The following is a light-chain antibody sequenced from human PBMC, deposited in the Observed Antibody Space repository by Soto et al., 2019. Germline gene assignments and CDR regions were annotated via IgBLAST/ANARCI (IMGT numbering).Light chain of an antibody. V-gene: IGKV1-9*01. CDR2: AAS. CDR1: QGISTY. CDR3: QQLKSYPLT. J-gene: IGKJ4*01. Sequence: DIQLTQSPSFLSASVGDRVTITCRATQGISTYLAWYQQKPGKAPKLLIYAASTLQSGVPSRFSGIGSGTEFTLTINSLQPEDFATYYCQQLKSYPLTFGGGTKVEIK.